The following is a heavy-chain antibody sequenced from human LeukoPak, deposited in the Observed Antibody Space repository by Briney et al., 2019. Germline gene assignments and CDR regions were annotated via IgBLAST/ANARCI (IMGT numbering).Heavy chain of an antibody. D-gene: IGHD2-2*01. V-gene: IGHV3-23*01. Sequence: GGSLRLSCAASGFTFSDYIINWVRQAPGKGLEWVSVVSGSGTGAFYADAVKGRFTISRDNSKNTVFLQMNSLRAEDTAVYYCAKVSVVPAAHAEYFQYWGQGTLVTVSS. CDR3: AKVSVVPAAHAEYFQY. J-gene: IGHJ1*01. CDR2: VSGSGTGA. CDR1: GFTFSDYI.